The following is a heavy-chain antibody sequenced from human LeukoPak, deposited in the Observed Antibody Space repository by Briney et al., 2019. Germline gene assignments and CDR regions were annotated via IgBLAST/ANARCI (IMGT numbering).Heavy chain of an antibody. V-gene: IGHV3-21*01. CDR3: AKGFGLDVFDY. J-gene: IGHJ4*02. Sequence: GGSLRLSCGASGFIFSNYNMNRVRQAPEKGLEWVSSISITSTYVYYADSVKGRFTISRDNAKNSLYLQMNSLKAEDTAVYYCAKGFGLDVFDYWGQGTLVTVSS. D-gene: IGHD3/OR15-3a*01. CDR1: GFIFSNYN. CDR2: ISITSTYV.